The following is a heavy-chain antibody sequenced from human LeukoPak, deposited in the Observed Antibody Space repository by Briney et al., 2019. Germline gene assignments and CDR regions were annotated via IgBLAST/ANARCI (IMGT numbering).Heavy chain of an antibody. CDR3: AKDSILFPGY. CDR1: GFTFSSYG. V-gene: IGHV3-33*06. D-gene: IGHD3-3*01. Sequence: PGRSLRLSCAASGFTFSSYGMHWVRQAPGKGLEWVAVIWYDGSNKYYADSVKGRFTISRDNSKNTLYLQMNSLRAEDTAVYYCAKDSILFPGYWGQGTLVTVSS. J-gene: IGHJ4*02. CDR2: IWYDGSNK.